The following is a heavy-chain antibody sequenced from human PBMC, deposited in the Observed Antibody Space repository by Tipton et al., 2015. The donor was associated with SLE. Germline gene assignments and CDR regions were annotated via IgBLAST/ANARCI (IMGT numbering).Heavy chain of an antibody. Sequence: QLVQSGAEVKKPGASVKVSCKASGYTFTSYDISWVRQAPGQGLEWMGWISAYNGNTNFAQKLQGRVTMTTDTSTSTAYMELRSLTSDDTAVYYCARVGPIAARKHHYYGMDVWGQGTTVTVSS. J-gene: IGHJ6*02. CDR3: ARVGPIAARKHHYYGMDV. D-gene: IGHD6-6*01. CDR1: GYTFTSYD. CDR2: ISAYNGNT. V-gene: IGHV1-18*01.